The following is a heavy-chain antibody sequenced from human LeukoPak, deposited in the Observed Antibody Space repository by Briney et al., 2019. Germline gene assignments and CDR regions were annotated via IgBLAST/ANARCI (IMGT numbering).Heavy chain of an antibody. CDR3: ARDYADYVGYFFFDY. CDR2: ISGGGETT. J-gene: IGHJ4*02. D-gene: IGHD4-17*01. CDR1: GFTFNNYA. Sequence: GGSLRLSCAASGFTFNNYAMNWVRQAPGKGLEWVPSISGGGETTYYADSGKGRFTISRDNSQNTLYLQMNSLRAEDTAVYYCARDYADYVGYFFFDYWGQGTLVTVSS. V-gene: IGHV3-23*01.